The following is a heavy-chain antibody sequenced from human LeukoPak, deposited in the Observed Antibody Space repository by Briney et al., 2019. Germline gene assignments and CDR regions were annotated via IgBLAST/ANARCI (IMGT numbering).Heavy chain of an antibody. CDR1: GFTFSNAW. D-gene: IGHD3-22*01. Sequence: PGGSLRLSCAASGFTFSNAWMSWVRQAPGKGLEWVGRIKSKTDGGTTDYAAPVKGRFTISRDDSKNTLYLQMNGLKTEDTAVYYCTTDLMLFTMIVDYWGQGTLVTVSS. CDR2: IKSKTDGGTT. J-gene: IGHJ4*02. CDR3: TTDLMLFTMIVDY. V-gene: IGHV3-15*01.